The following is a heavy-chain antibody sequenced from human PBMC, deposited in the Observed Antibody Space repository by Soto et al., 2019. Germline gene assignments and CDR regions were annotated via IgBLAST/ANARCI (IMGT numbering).Heavy chain of an antibody. CDR2: TYYRSKWYN. Sequence: SHSRSLTGVISGDSVACNKAAGNWIRQSPSRGLEWLGRTYYRSKWYNDYAGSVKSRININPDTSKNQFSLQLTSVTPEDPAVYYCARVLPPAAYWGQGTLVTVSP. J-gene: IGHJ4*02. CDR3: ARVLPPAAY. V-gene: IGHV6-1*01. CDR1: GDSVACNKAA.